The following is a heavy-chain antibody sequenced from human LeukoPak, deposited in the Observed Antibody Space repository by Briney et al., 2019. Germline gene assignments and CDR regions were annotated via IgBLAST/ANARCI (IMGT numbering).Heavy chain of an antibody. CDR2: ISGSGGST. CDR3: AKIALMITFGGAKKNTPDY. Sequence: QPGGSLRLSCAASGFTFSSYAMSWVRQAPGKGLEWVSAISGSGGSTYYAESVKGRFTISRDNSKNTLYLQMNSLRAEDTAVYYCAKIALMITFGGAKKNTPDYWGQGTLVTVSS. V-gene: IGHV3-23*01. D-gene: IGHD3-16*01. CDR1: GFTFSSYA. J-gene: IGHJ4*02.